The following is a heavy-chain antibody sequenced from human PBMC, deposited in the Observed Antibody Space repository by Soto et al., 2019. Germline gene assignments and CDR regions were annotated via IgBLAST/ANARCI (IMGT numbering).Heavy chain of an antibody. J-gene: IGHJ4*02. V-gene: IGHV3-23*01. Sequence: EVQLLESGGDLVQPGGSLSLSCVASGITFWSRAMSWVRQAPGEGLEWVSSITDSGGDANYADSVRGRFTISRDNSKNTLYIQMSSLRAEDSAVYYCARGSTDSYPGSRIFDFWGRGTLVTVSS. CDR3: ARGSTDSYPGSRIFDF. CDR1: GITFWSRA. D-gene: IGHD3-10*01. CDR2: ITDSGGDA.